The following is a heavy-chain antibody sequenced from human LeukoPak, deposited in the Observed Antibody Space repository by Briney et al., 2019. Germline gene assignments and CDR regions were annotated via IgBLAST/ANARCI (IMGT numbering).Heavy chain of an antibody. Sequence: SETLSLTCTVSGGSISSGDYYWSWIRQPPGKGLEWIGYIYYSGSTYYNPSLKSRVTISVDTSKNQFSLKLSSVTAADTAVYYCARFNEIAAAEDYWGQGTLVTVSS. V-gene: IGHV4-30-4*02. J-gene: IGHJ4*02. CDR3: ARFNEIAAAEDY. D-gene: IGHD6-13*01. CDR1: GGSISSGDYY. CDR2: IYYSGST.